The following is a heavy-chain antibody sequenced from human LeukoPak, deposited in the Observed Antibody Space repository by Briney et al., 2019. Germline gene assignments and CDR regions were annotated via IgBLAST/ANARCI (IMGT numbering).Heavy chain of an antibody. CDR2: IKQDGSEK. J-gene: IGHJ6*02. CDR3: ARKNGLDV. Sequence: GGSLRLSCTVSGFTFSSYWMSWVRQAPGKGLEWVANIKQDGSEKYYVDSVKGRFTISRDNAKNSLYLQMNSLRAEDTAMYYCARKNGLDVWGQGTTVTVSS. V-gene: IGHV3-7*01. CDR1: GFTFSSYW.